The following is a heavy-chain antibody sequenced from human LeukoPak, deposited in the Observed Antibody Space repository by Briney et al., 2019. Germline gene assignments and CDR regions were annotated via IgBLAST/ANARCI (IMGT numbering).Heavy chain of an antibody. CDR2: ISSTSYT. J-gene: IGHJ3*02. Sequence: PGGSLSLSCAASGFTFSDYSMSWIRQAPGKGLEWVSYISSTSYTNYAHSVKGRFTISRDNAKNSLYLQMNSLRAEDTAVYYCARDRTARAFDIWGQGTMVTVSS. CDR1: GFTFSDYS. D-gene: IGHD1-1*01. CDR3: ARDRTARAFDI. V-gene: IGHV3-11*05.